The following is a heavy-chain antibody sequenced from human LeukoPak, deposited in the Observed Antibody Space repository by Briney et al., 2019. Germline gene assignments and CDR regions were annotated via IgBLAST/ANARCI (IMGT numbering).Heavy chain of an antibody. D-gene: IGHD6-13*01. CDR2: ISSSSSTI. CDR1: GFTFSSYS. V-gene: IGHV3-48*01. J-gene: IGHJ4*02. CDR3: ARFIAGYYFDY. Sequence: GGSLRLSCAASGFTFSSYSMNWVRQAPGKGLEWVSYISSSSSTIYYADSVKGRFTISRDNAKNSLYLQMNSLRAEDTAVYYCARFIAGYYFDYWGQGTLVTVSS.